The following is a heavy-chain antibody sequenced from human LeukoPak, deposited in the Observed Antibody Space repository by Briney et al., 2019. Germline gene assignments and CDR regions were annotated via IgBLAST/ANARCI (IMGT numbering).Heavy chain of an antibody. CDR2: INEDGSEK. V-gene: IGHV3-7*04. Sequence: GGSLRLSCAVSGFTFSRFWLSWVRQPPGNGLEWVADINEDGSEKYYVDSVKGRFTISRDNAKNSLYLQMHSLTAEDTALYYCTGETHYFDYWGQGTLVTVSS. CDR1: GFTFSRFW. J-gene: IGHJ4*02. CDR3: TGETHYFDY.